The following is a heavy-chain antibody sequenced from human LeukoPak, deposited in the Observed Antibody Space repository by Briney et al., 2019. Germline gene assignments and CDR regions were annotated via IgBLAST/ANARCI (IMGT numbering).Heavy chain of an antibody. V-gene: IGHV1-18*01. CDR3: ARSSAVEGDDGMDV. CDR2: ISAYNGNT. CDR1: GYTFTSYG. Sequence: GASVKVSCKASGYTFTSYGISWVRQAPGQGLEWMGWISAYNGNTNYAQKLQGRVTMTTDTSTSTAYMELRSLRSDDTAVYYCARSSAVEGDDGMDVWGQGTTVTVSS. J-gene: IGHJ6*02. D-gene: IGHD3-16*01.